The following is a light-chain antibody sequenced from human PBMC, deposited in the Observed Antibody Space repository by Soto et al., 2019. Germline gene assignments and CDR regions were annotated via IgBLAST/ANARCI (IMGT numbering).Light chain of an antibody. V-gene: IGKV3-20*01. CDR2: GAS. Sequence: ELVLTQSHGTLSLSPGEGATLSCRTSQSVSNNYLAWCQQKPGQAPRLVISGASSRATAIPDRFSGSGSGTDFTLTISRLEPEDFAVYYCQQYVSSPLTFGGGTKVDI. CDR3: QQYVSSPLT. CDR1: QSVSNNY. J-gene: IGKJ4*01.